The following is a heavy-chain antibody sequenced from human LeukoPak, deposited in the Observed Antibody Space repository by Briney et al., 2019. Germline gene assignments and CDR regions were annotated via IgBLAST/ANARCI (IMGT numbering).Heavy chain of an antibody. V-gene: IGHV4-39*01. CDR1: GGSISSSSYY. J-gene: IGHJ4*02. D-gene: IGHD3-9*01. CDR3: ARGVLRYFDWLLSDFDY. Sequence: KTSETLSLTCTVSGGSISSSSYYWGWIRQPPGKGLEWIGSIYYSGSTYYNPSLKSRVTISVDTSKNQFSLKLSSVTAADTAVYYCARGVLRYFDWLLSDFDYWGQRTLVTVSS. CDR2: IYYSGST.